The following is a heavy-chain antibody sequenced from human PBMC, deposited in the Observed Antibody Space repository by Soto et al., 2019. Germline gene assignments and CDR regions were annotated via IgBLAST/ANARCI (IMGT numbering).Heavy chain of an antibody. CDR3: AKRADFWSGYSHFGLDY. Sequence: LRLSCAASGFTFSSYGMHWVRQPPGKGLEWVAVISYDGSNKYYADSVKGRFTISRDNSKNTLYLQMNSLRAEDTAVYYCAKRADFWSGYSHFGLDYWGQGTLVTVSS. D-gene: IGHD3-3*01. CDR1: GFTFSSYG. J-gene: IGHJ4*02. V-gene: IGHV3-30*18. CDR2: ISYDGSNK.